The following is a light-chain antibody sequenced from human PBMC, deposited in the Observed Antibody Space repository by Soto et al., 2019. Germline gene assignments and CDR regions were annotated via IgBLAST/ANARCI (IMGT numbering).Light chain of an antibody. V-gene: IGKV3D-11*02. CDR3: HQRGRCYRGT. Sequence: EIGLTQSPATLSVSPGETATLSCRASQSVSSYLAWYQQKPGQAPRLLIFDASNMATGIPARFSGSGSGTDLTLFISSIVPADFAVYYCHQRGRCYRGTFGQGTKVDIK. J-gene: IGKJ1*01. CDR2: DAS. CDR1: QSVSSY.